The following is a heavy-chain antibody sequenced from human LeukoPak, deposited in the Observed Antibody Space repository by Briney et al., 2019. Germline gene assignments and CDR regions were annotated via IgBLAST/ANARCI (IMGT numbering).Heavy chain of an antibody. CDR3: ASSPKYCSSTSCYDYYYYMDV. CDR2: IIPIFGTA. D-gene: IGHD2-2*01. Sequence: GASVKVSCKASGGTFSSYAISWVRQAPGQGLEWMGGIIPIFGTANYAQKFQGRVTITTDESTSTAYMELSSLRSEDTAVYYCASSPKYCSSTSCYDYYYYMDVWGKGTTVTVSS. V-gene: IGHV1-69*05. J-gene: IGHJ6*03. CDR1: GGTFSSYA.